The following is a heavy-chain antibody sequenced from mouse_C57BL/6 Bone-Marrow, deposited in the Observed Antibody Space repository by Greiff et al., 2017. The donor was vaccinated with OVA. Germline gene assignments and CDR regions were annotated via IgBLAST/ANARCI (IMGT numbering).Heavy chain of an antibody. CDR1: GYTFTSYG. Sequence: VQLQQSGAELARPGASVKLSCKASGYTFTSYGISWVKQRTGQGLEWIGEIYPRSGNTYYNEKFKGKATLTADKSSSTAYMELRSLTSEDSAVYFGARWGYYGSSYPAWFAYWGQGTLVTVSA. CDR3: ARWGYYGSSYPAWFAY. CDR2: IYPRSGNT. D-gene: IGHD1-1*01. V-gene: IGHV1-81*01. J-gene: IGHJ3*01.